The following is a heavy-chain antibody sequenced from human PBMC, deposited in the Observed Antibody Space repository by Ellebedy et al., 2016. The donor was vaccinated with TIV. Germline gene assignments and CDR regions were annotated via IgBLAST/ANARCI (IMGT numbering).Heavy chain of an antibody. Sequence: AASVKVSCKASGYTFTDYYIHWVRQAPGQGLEWMGWFNPNSGGTNYARKFQGRLTMTRDTPLSTAYMELRRLRSDDTAMYYCARDSLEHRYGYYYGMDVWGQGTTVTVSS. J-gene: IGHJ6*02. V-gene: IGHV1-2*02. CDR1: GYTFTDYY. CDR2: FNPNSGGT. D-gene: IGHD5-18*01. CDR3: ARDSLEHRYGYYYGMDV.